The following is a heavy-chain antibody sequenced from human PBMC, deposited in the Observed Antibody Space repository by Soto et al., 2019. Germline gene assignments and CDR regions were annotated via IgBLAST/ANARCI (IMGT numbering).Heavy chain of an antibody. V-gene: IGHV3-23*01. J-gene: IGHJ3*02. D-gene: IGHD2-2*01. CDR1: GFTLSTYA. CDR2: IRENSGST. CDR3: ARDLMNCSSTSCYVGGAFDI. Sequence: PGGSLRLSCAASGFTLSTYAMNWVRQAPGKGLEWVSSIRENSGSTNYADSVKGRFTISRDNSKNTLYLQMNSLRAEDTAVYYYARDLMNCSSTSCYVGGAFDIWGQGTMVTVSS.